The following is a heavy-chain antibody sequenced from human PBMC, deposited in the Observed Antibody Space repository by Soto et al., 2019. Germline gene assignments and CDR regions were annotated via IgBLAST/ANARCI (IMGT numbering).Heavy chain of an antibody. J-gene: IGHJ6*02. CDR2: IDPSDSYT. CDR3: ARLTVVTGGDYYYDYGMDV. CDR1: VYSFTSYW. Sequence: PGESLKISCKGSVYSFTSYWISWVRQMPGKGLEWMGRIDPSDSYTNYSPSFQGHVTISADKSISTAYLQWSSLKASDTAMYYCARLTVVTGGDYYYDYGMDVWGQGTTATVS. V-gene: IGHV5-10-1*01. D-gene: IGHD7-27*01.